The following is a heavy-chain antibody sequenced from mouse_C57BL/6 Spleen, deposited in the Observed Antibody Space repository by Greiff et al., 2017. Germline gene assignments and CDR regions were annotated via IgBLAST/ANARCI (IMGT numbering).Heavy chain of an antibody. CDR1: GYTFTSYW. V-gene: IGHV1-55*01. CDR3: ARLRLLRASMDE. CDR2: LYPGSGTT. J-gene: IGHJ4*01. D-gene: IGHD1-1*01. Sequence: QVQLQQPGAELVKPGASVQMSCKASGYTFTSYWITWVKQRPGQGLEWIGDLYPGSGTTTYNAQFKRKATLPVATSSSSAYMPLSSLTSEDSAVYYGARLRLLRASMDEWGQGTSVTVSS.